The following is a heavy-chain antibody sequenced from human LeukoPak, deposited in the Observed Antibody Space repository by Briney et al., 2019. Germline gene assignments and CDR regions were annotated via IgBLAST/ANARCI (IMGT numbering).Heavy chain of an antibody. CDR1: GFTFSSYS. CDR3: ARVRYNNKIYYFDY. CDR2: ISSSSSYI. D-gene: IGHD1-14*01. Sequence: GGSLRLSCAASGFTFSSYSMNWVRQAPGKGLEWVSSISSSSSYIYYADSVKGRFTISRDNAKNSLYLQMNSLRAEDTAVYYCARVRYNNKIYYFDYWGQGTLVTVSS. J-gene: IGHJ4*02. V-gene: IGHV3-21*01.